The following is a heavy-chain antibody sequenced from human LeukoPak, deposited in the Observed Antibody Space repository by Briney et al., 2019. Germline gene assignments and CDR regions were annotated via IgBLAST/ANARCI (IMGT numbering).Heavy chain of an antibody. CDR3: TRDLHYYDSSGYYLATTKSTSEFDY. CDR2: IRSKAYGGTT. J-gene: IGHJ4*02. Sequence: GGSLRLSCAASGFPFSSYAMNWVRQAPGKGLEWVGFIRSKAYGGTTEYAASVKGRFTISRDDSKSIAYLQMNSLKTEDTAVYYCTRDLHYYDSSGYYLATTKSTSEFDYWGQGTLVTVSS. V-gene: IGHV3-49*04. CDR1: GFPFSSYA. D-gene: IGHD3-22*01.